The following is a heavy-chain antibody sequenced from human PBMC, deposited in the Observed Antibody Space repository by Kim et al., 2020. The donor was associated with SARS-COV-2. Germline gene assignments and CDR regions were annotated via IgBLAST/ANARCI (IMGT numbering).Heavy chain of an antibody. Sequence: GGSLRLSCAASGFTFSTYWMNWVRQAPGKGLEWVANIKQDGSEKYYVDSVKGRFTLSRDNAKNSLLLQVNSLGVEDTAVYYCARGYGVGDYWGQGTLVTVSS. CDR1: GFTFSTYW. J-gene: IGHJ4*02. V-gene: IGHV3-7*01. CDR3: ARGYGVGDY. D-gene: IGHD5-18*01. CDR2: IKQDGSEK.